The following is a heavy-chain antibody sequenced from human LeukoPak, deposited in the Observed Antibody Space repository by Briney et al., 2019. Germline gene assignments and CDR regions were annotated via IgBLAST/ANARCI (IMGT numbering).Heavy chain of an antibody. CDR2: ISAGGRTT. CDR1: GLTFRNLK. CDR3: ASWAGNTGSDSWSGPFDY. Sequence: QSGGSLRLSCAVSGLTFRNLKMNWVRQAPGKGLEWVSYISAGGRTTFYADSVTGRFTISRDNARNSLYLQMSSLRVGDTAVYYCASWAGNTGSDSWSGPFDYWGQGSLVTVPS. D-gene: IGHD3-3*01. V-gene: IGHV3-48*03. J-gene: IGHJ4*02.